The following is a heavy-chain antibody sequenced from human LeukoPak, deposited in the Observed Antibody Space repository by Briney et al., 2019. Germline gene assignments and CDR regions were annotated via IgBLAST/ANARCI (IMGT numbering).Heavy chain of an antibody. D-gene: IGHD4-23*01. CDR2: INPNSGGT. J-gene: IGHJ4*02. CDR1: GYTFTCYY. V-gene: IGHV1-2*02. Sequence: ASVKVSCKASGYTFTCYYMHWVRQAPGQGLEWMGWINPNSGGTNYAQKFQGRVTMTRDTSISTAYMELSRLRSDDTAVYYCARTPLTTVVTLNFDYWGQGTLVTASS. CDR3: ARTPLTTVVTLNFDY.